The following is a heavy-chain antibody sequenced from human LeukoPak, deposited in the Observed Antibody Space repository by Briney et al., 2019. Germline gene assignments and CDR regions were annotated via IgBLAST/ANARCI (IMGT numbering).Heavy chain of an antibody. CDR1: GGSITSNY. J-gene: IGHJ4*02. V-gene: IGHV4-59*01. CDR3: TRGYSYGWNDY. D-gene: IGHD5-18*01. CDR2: IYYSGST. Sequence: PSETLSLTCTVSGGSITSNYWSWIRLPPGKGLEWIGYIYYSGSTNYNPSLKSRVTISVDTSKNQFSLKLSSVTAADTAVYYCTRGYSYGWNDYWGQGTLVTVSS.